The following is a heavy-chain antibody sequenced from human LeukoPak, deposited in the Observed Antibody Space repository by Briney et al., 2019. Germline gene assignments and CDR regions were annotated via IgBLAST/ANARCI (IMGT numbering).Heavy chain of an antibody. Sequence: GGSLRLSCAASGFTFSDYYMSWIRQAPGKGLEWVSYISSSGSTIYYADSVRGRFTISGDNAKNSLYLQMNSLRAEDTAVYYCASWVMTTLDYWGQGTLVTVSS. CDR2: ISSSGSTI. J-gene: IGHJ4*02. V-gene: IGHV3-11*01. D-gene: IGHD3-16*01. CDR3: ASWVMTTLDY. CDR1: GFTFSDYY.